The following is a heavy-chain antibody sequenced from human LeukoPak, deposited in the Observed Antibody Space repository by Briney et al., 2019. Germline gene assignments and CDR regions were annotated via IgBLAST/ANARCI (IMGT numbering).Heavy chain of an antibody. V-gene: IGHV1-18*01. CDR2: ISAYNGNT. D-gene: IGHD2-21*01. CDR3: ARLDYYSRKDAFDI. CDR1: GYTFTSYG. J-gene: IGHJ3*02. Sequence: ASVKVSCKASGYTFTSYGISWVRQAPGQGLEWMGWISAYNGNTNYAQELQGRVTMTTDTSTSTAYMELRSLRSDDTAVYYCARLDYYSRKDAFDIWGQGTMVTVSS.